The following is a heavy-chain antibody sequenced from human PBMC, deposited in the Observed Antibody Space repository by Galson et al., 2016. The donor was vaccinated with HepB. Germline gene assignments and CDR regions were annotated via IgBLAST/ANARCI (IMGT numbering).Heavy chain of an antibody. CDR2: IGGSDDGT. Sequence: SLRLSCAASGFTFSTHAVSWVRQAPGKGLEWVSGIGGSDDGTYYADIVKGRFIISRDLSKNTLALQMNSLRAEDTAVYYCAKSISMVRGLIPYFDSWGQGTLVTVSS. D-gene: IGHD3-10*01. CDR3: AKSISMVRGLIPYFDS. V-gene: IGHV3-23*01. CDR1: GFTFSTHA. J-gene: IGHJ4*02.